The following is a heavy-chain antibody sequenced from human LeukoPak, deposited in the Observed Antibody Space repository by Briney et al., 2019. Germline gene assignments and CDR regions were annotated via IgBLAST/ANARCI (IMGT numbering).Heavy chain of an antibody. J-gene: IGHJ6*02. D-gene: IGHD2-2*01. Sequence: SVKVSCKASGGTFSSYAISWVRQAPGQGLEWMGGIIPIFGTANYAQKFQGRVTITADESTSTAYMELSSLRSEDTAVYYCASLVPADRRGYYYYGMDVWGQGTTVTVSS. CDR2: IIPIFGTA. CDR3: ASLVPADRRGYYYYGMDV. V-gene: IGHV1-69*13. CDR1: GGTFSSYA.